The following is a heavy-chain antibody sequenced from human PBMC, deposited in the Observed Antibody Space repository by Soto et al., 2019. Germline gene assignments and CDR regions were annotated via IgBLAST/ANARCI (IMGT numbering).Heavy chain of an antibody. V-gene: IGHV3-30*03. CDR3: ARSPYSVSYLAYFDY. D-gene: IGHD1-26*01. CDR2: ISYDGSNK. CDR1: GFTFSSYG. J-gene: IGHJ4*02. Sequence: QVQLVESGGGVVQPGRSLRLSCAASGFTFSSYGMHWVRQAPGKGLEWVAVISYDGSNKYYADSVKGRITISRDNSKNTLYLQMNRLRAEDTAVYYCARSPYSVSYLAYFDYWGQGTLVTVSS.